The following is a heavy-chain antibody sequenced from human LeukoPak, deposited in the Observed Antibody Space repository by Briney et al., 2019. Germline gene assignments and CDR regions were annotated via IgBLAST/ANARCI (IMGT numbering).Heavy chain of an antibody. CDR2: IYYSGST. D-gene: IGHD6-13*01. CDR3: ARWDSSWYQGGYYYYYMDV. CDR1: GGSISSYY. Sequence: LETLSLTCTVSGGSISSYYWSWIRQPPGNGLEWIGNIYYSGSTNYNPSLKSRVTISVDTSKNQFSLKLSSVTAADTAVYYCARWDSSWYQGGYYYYYMDVWGKGNTVTVSS. V-gene: IGHV4-59*08. J-gene: IGHJ6*03.